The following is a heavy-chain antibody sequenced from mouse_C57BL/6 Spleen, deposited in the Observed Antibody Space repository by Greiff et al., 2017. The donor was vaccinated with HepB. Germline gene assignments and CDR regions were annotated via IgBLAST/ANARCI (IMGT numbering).Heavy chain of an antibody. D-gene: IGHD2-4*01. CDR2: IYPGDGDT. V-gene: IGHV1-82*01. Sequence: VQLQQSGPELVKPGASVKISCKASGYALSSSWMNWVKQRPGKGLEWIGRIYPGDGDTNYNGKFKGKATLTADKSSSTAYMQLSSLTSEDSAVYFCARDYDYDHFDYWGQGTTLTVSS. J-gene: IGHJ2*01. CDR3: ARDYDYDHFDY. CDR1: GYALSSSW.